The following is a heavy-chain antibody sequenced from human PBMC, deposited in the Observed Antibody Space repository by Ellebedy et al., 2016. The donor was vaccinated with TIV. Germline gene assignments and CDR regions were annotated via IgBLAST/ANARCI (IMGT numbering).Heavy chain of an antibody. D-gene: IGHD6-13*01. CDR2: ISYSGST. J-gene: IGHJ3*02. CDR3: ARVVWQQPVSYAFDI. Sequence: MPSETLSLTCTVSGRSISPYYWSWIRELPGKGLEWIGYISYSGSTNYNPSLKSRVTISVDTSKNQFSLRLNSMTAADTAVYYCARVVWQQPVSYAFDIWGQGTMVTVSS. V-gene: IGHV4-59*01. CDR1: GRSISPYY.